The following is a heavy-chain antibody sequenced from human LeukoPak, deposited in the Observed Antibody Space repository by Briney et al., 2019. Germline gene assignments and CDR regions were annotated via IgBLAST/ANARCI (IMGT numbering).Heavy chain of an antibody. CDR2: IYSGGIT. CDR1: RFTVSNNY. J-gene: IGHJ4*02. V-gene: IGHV3-53*01. D-gene: IGHD3-10*01. CDR3: ARGIDTMVRGVNEDY. Sequence: GGSLRLSCAASRFTVSNNYMTWVRQALGKGLEWVSVIYSGGITYYADSVKGRFTISRDNSKNSLYLQMNSLRAEDTAVYYCARGIDTMVRGVNEDYWGQGTLVTVSS.